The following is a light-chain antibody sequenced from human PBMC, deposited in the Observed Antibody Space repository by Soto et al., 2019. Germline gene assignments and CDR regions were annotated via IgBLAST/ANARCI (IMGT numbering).Light chain of an antibody. J-gene: IGLJ3*02. Sequence: QAVVTQEPSLTVSPGGTVTLTCGSSTGAVTSGHYPYWFQQKPGQGPRTLIYDTNNKHSWTPARFSGSLLGGKAALTLSGAQPEDEAEYYCLLSYSGARVFGGGTKLTVL. CDR3: LLSYSGARV. CDR2: DTN. CDR1: TGAVTSGHY. V-gene: IGLV7-46*01.